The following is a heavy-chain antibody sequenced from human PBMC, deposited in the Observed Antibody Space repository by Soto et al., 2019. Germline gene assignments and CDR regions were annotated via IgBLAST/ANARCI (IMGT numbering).Heavy chain of an antibody. J-gene: IGHJ4*02. D-gene: IGHD6-13*01. V-gene: IGHV3-30*18. Sequence: GGSLRLSCATSGFPFSDYYMSWIRQAPGKGLEWVAVISYDGSNKYYADSVKGRFTISRDNSKNTLYLQMNSLRAEDTAVYYCAKAKPSIAAAFDYWGQGTLVTVSS. CDR2: ISYDGSNK. CDR1: GFPFSDYY. CDR3: AKAKPSIAAAFDY.